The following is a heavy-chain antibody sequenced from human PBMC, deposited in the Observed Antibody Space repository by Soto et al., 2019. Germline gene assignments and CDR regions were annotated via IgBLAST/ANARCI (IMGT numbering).Heavy chain of an antibody. Sequence: QVQLQESGPGLVKPSETLSLTCTVSGGSISSYYWSWIRQPPGKGLEWIGYIYYSGSTNYNPSLRPRVTISVDLSTNQCSRKLSCVAAADPAVYYCARGRGYGSGSYDYWGQGTLVTVS. V-gene: IGHV4-59*01. J-gene: IGHJ4*02. CDR1: GGSISSYY. CDR3: ARGRGYGSGSYDY. D-gene: IGHD3-10*01. CDR2: IYYSGST.